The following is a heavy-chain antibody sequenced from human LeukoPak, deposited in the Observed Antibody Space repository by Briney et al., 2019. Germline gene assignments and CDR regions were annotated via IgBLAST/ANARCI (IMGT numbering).Heavy chain of an antibody. CDR1: GYTFTSYG. J-gene: IGHJ6*02. CDR3: ARGSGYYLTYGMDV. D-gene: IGHD3-3*01. CDR2: ISAYNGNT. V-gene: IGHV1-18*01. Sequence: ASVKVSCKASGYTFTSYGISWVRQAPGQGLEWIGWISAYNGNTNYAQKLQGRVTMTTDTSTSTAYMELRSLRSDDTAVYYCARGSGYYLTYGMDVWGQGTTVTVSS.